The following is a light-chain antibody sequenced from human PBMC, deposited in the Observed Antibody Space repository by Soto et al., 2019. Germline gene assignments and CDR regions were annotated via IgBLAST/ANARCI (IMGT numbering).Light chain of an antibody. J-gene: IGLJ2*01. Sequence: QPVLTQPPSVSGAPGKRVTISCTGSSSNIGAGYNVHWYQQLPGTAPKLLIYGNSNRPSGVPDRFSGSKSGPSASLAITGLQAEDEADYYCQSYDSSLSGSRFGGGTKLTV. V-gene: IGLV1-40*01. CDR1: SSNIGAGYN. CDR3: QSYDSSLSGSR. CDR2: GNS.